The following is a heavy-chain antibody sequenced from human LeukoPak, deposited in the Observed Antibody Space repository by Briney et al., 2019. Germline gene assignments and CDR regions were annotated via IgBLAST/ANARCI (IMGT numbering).Heavy chain of an antibody. Sequence: GGSLRPSCAASGFTFSSYAMSWVRQAPGKGLEWVSAISGSGGSTYYADSVKGRFTISRDNSKNTLYLQMNSLRAEDTAVYYCAKDGPQYCTSTNCLGGYWGQGTLVTVSS. CDR1: GFTFSSYA. CDR3: AKDGPQYCTSTNCLGGY. J-gene: IGHJ4*02. D-gene: IGHD2-2*01. CDR2: ISGSGGST. V-gene: IGHV3-23*01.